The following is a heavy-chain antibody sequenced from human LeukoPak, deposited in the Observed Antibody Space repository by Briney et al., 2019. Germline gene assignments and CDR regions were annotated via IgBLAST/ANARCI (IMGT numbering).Heavy chain of an antibody. CDR3: AEESSSQIY. V-gene: IGHV4-39*01. CDR1: GGSISGSSYY. D-gene: IGHD6-13*01. Sequence: SETLSLTCTVSGGSISGSSYYWGWIRQPPGKGLEWIGSIYYSGSTYYNPSLKSRVTISVDTSKNQFSLKLSSVTAADTAVYYCAEESSSQIYWGQGTLVTVSS. CDR2: IYYSGST. J-gene: IGHJ4*02.